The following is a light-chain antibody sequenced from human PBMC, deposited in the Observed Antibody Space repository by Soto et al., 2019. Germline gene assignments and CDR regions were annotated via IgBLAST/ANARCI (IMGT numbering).Light chain of an antibody. J-gene: IGKJ1*01. Sequence: EIVMTQSPATLSVSPGERATLSCKASQSVGTYFAWYQQKHGQAPSLLIYGASTRTTGVTDMFSGGWSGTECPLTIRSLQAEDFASYHCQQYDNLLPWTFGQGTKVEIK. V-gene: IGKV3-15*01. CDR3: QQYDNLLPWT. CDR2: GAS. CDR1: QSVGTY.